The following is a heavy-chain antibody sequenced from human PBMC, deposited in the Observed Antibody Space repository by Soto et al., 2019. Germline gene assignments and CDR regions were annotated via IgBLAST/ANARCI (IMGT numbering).Heavy chain of an antibody. CDR3: ARDPSIAVAGIRFDP. CDR2: MNPNSGNT. J-gene: IGHJ5*02. Sequence: ASVKVSCKASGYTFTIYDINWVRQATGQGLEWMGWMNPNSGNTGYAQKFQGRVTMTRNTSISTAYMELRSLRSDDTAVYYCARDPSIAVAGIRFDPWGQGTLVTVSS. CDR1: GYTFTIYD. V-gene: IGHV1-8*01. D-gene: IGHD6-19*01.